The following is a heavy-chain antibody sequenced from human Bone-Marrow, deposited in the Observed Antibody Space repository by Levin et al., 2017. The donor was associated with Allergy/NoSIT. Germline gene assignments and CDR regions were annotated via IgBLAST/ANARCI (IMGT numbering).Heavy chain of an antibody. D-gene: IGHD4-17*01. J-gene: IGHJ4*02. V-gene: IGHV4-39*01. CDR1: GGSLRSGGYY. Sequence: ESLKISCTVSGGSLRSGGYYWGWVRQPPGKGLEWIGSIYHSGSAYYSSSLKSRVTISVDTSKNQFSLKMNSVTAADTAVYYCATAGVTTVDHWGRGALVTVSS. CDR2: IYHSGSA. CDR3: ATAGVTTVDH.